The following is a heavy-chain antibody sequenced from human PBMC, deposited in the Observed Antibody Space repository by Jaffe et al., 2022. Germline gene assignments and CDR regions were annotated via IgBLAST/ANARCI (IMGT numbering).Heavy chain of an antibody. J-gene: IGHJ6*03. Sequence: EVQLVESGGGLVQPGGSLRLSCAASGFTFSSYWMHWVRQAPGKGLVWVSRINSDGSSTSYADSVKGRFTISRDNAKNTLYLQMNSLRAEDTAVYYCAREGLLWFREPSYMDVWGKGTTVTVSS. CDR3: AREGLLWFREPSYMDV. V-gene: IGHV3-74*01. CDR2: INSDGSST. CDR1: GFTFSSYW. D-gene: IGHD3-10*01.